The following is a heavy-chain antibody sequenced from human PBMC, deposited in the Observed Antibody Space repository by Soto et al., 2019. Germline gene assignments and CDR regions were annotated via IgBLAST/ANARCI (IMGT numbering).Heavy chain of an antibody. D-gene: IGHD6-6*01. CDR1: GDSISSSGYY. CDR2: IYYTGDT. V-gene: IGHV4-31*03. J-gene: IGHJ4*02. CDR3: ARDSGLYSSSSFDY. Sequence: QVQLQESGPGLVKPSQTLSLTCSVSGDSISSSGYYWSWIRQHPGEGLEWIGRIYYTGDTYYNPSLKSRFTISVDTSKNQFSLILTSVTAADTAVYYCARDSGLYSSSSFDYWGRGTLVTVSS.